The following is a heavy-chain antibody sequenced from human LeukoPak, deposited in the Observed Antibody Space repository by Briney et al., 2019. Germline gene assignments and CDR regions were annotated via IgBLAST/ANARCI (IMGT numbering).Heavy chain of an antibody. V-gene: IGHV4-59*08. J-gene: IGHJ5*02. Sequence: SETLSLTCTVSGGSISSYYWSWIWQPPGKGLEWIGYIYYSGSTNYNPSLKSRVTISVDTSKNQFSLKLSSVTAADTAVYYCARREEYCSGGSCYWNWFDPWGQGTLVTVSS. D-gene: IGHD2-15*01. CDR2: IYYSGST. CDR3: ARREEYCSGGSCYWNWFDP. CDR1: GGSISSYY.